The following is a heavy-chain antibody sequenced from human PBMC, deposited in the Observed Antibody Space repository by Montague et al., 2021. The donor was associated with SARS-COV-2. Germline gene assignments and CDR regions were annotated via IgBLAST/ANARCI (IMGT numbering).Heavy chain of an antibody. CDR1: GVSISSYH. CDR3: ARHLDY. Sequence: SETLSLTCSVSGVSISSYHWSWIRQPPGKGLELIGYMHYSGRTNYNPSLQSRVTLSVDTSKNQFSLKLSSVTAADTAVYYCARHLDYWGQGTLVTVSS. CDR2: MHYSGRT. J-gene: IGHJ4*02. D-gene: IGHD3-3*02. V-gene: IGHV4-59*13.